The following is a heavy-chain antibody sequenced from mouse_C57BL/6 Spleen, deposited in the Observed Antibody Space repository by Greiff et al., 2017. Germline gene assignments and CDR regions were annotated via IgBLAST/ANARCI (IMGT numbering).Heavy chain of an antibody. CDR1: GFTFSSYG. D-gene: IGHD1-3*01. Sequence: EVKLMESGGDLVKPGGSLKLSCAASGFTFSSYGMSWVRQTPDKRLEWVATISSGGSYTYYPDSVKGRFTISRDNAKNTLYLQMSSLKSEDTAMYYCARRGVKNFLDYWGQGTTLTVSS. CDR2: ISSGGSYT. J-gene: IGHJ2*01. CDR3: ARRGVKNFLDY. V-gene: IGHV5-6*02.